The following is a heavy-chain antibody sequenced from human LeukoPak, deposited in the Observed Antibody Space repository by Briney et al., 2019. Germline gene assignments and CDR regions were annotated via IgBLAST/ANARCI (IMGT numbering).Heavy chain of an antibody. V-gene: IGHV1-18*01. CDR1: GYTFTSYG. CDR3: ARVGYQLLSYNWFDP. Sequence: ASVKVSCKASGYTFTSYGISWVRQAPGQGLEWMGWISAYNGDTNYAQKLQGRVTMTTDTSTSTAYMELRSLRSDDTAVYCCARVGYQLLSYNWFDPWGQGTLVTVFS. D-gene: IGHD2-2*01. J-gene: IGHJ5*02. CDR2: ISAYNGDT.